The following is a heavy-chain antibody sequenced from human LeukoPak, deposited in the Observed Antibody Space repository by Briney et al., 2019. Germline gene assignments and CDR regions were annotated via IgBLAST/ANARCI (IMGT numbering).Heavy chain of an antibody. CDR2: MNPNSGNT. D-gene: IGHD2-2*01. CDR3: ARGRVMKYQLPFYYCYYYMDV. CDR1: GYTFTSYD. Sequence: ASVKVSCKASGYTFTSYDINWVRQATGQGLEWMGWMNPNSGNTGYAQKFQGRVTITRNTSISTAYMELSSLRSEDTAVYYCARGRVMKYQLPFYYCYYYMDVWGKGTTVTVSS. J-gene: IGHJ6*03. V-gene: IGHV1-8*03.